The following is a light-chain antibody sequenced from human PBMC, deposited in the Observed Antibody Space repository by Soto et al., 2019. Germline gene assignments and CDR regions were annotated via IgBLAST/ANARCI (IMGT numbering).Light chain of an antibody. CDR1: SSNIGSNY. CDR3: AAWDDTLEGV. Sequence: QSVLTQPPSASGTPGQTATISCSGGSSNIGSNYVYWYQQLPGTAPRLIIYSNDQRSSGVPDRFSGSRSGTSASLAISGLRSEDEADYYCAAWDDTLEGVFGGGTKLTVL. J-gene: IGLJ3*02. CDR2: SND. V-gene: IGLV1-47*02.